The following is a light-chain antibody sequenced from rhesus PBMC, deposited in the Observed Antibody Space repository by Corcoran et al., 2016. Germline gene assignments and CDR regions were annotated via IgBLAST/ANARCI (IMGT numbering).Light chain of an antibody. Sequence: DIQMTQSPSSLSASVGDTVTITCRASQRISSWLAWYQQEPGKAPKPQIYEASTLQTGVPSRFRGSGSGTDFTLTISSLQSEDFATYYCQQYSSSPFTFGPGTKLDI. CDR2: EAS. J-gene: IGKJ3*01. V-gene: IGKV1-22*01. CDR1: QRISSW. CDR3: QQYSSSPFT.